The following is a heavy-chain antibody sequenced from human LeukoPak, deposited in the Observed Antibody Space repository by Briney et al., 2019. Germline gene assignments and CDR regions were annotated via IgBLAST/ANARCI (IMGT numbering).Heavy chain of an antibody. Sequence: GGSLRLSCAASGFTFSSYEMNWVRQAPGKGLEWVSYISSSGSTIYYADSVKGRFTISRDNSKNTLYLQMNSLRAEDTAVYYCARVRAPGIAVAGTYFDYWGQGTLVTVSS. V-gene: IGHV3-48*03. CDR3: ARVRAPGIAVAGTYFDY. CDR2: ISSSGSTI. J-gene: IGHJ4*02. D-gene: IGHD6-19*01. CDR1: GFTFSSYE.